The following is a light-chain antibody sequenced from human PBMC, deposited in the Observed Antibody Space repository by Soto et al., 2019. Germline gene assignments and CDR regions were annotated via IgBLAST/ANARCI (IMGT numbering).Light chain of an antibody. V-gene: IGLV2-14*01. J-gene: IGLJ2*01. CDR1: TSDVGDYNY. CDR3: SSYKSGGSVI. CDR2: HVS. Sequence: QSALTQPASVSGSPGQSITISCTATTSDVGDYNYVSWYQQYPGKAPKPIIYHVSNRPSGVSNRFSGSKSGDTASLTISGLQADDEEDYYCSSYKSGGSVIFGGGTKLTVL.